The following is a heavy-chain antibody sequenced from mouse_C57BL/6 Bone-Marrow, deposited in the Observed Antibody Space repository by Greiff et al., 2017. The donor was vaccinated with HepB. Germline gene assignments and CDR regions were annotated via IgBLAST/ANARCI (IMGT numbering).Heavy chain of an antibody. D-gene: IGHD2-1*01. J-gene: IGHJ3*01. Sequence: EVKLQESGAELVKPGASVKLSCTASGFNITDYYMHWVKQRTEQGLEWIGRIDPEDGETKYAPKFQGTATITADTSSNTAYLQLNSLTSEDTAVYYCARGGNYWFAYGGQGALVTVAA. CDR3: ARGGNYWFAY. CDR1: GFNITDYY. CDR2: IDPEDGET. V-gene: IGHV14-2*01.